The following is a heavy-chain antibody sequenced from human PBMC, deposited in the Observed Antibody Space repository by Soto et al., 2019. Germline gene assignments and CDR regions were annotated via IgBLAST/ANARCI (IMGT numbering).Heavy chain of an antibody. CDR3: ARDGDSYCSGGSCYSGWFDP. Sequence: GGSLRLSCAASGFTFSSYGMHWVRQAPGKGLEWVAVIWYDGSNKYYADSVKGRFTISRDNSKNTLYLQMNSLRAEDTAVYYCARDGDSYCSGGSCYSGWFDPWGQGTLVTVSS. D-gene: IGHD2-15*01. V-gene: IGHV3-33*01. CDR1: GFTFSSYG. J-gene: IGHJ5*02. CDR2: IWYDGSNK.